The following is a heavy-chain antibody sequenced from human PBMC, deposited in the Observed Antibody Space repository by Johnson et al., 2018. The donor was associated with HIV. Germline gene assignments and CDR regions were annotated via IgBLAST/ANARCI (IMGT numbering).Heavy chain of an antibody. CDR1: GFIFDDYG. V-gene: IGHV3-20*04. D-gene: IGHD1-26*01. Sequence: VQLVESGGGVVRPGGSLRLSCAASGFIFDDYGMSWVRQAPGKGLEWVSRINWNGGIIGYAASVEGRFTISRDNAKNSLYLQMNSLRAEDTAVYYCARDSYKWEITASDIWGQGTMVTVSS. J-gene: IGHJ3*02. CDR2: INWNGGII. CDR3: ARDSYKWEITASDI.